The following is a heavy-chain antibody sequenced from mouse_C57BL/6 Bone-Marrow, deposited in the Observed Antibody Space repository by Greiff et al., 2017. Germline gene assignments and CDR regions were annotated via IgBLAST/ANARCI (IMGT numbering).Heavy chain of an antibody. CDR2: ISGGGGHT. D-gene: IGHD2-3*01. CDR3: AREYYGYYYAMDY. CDR1: GFTFSSYT. J-gene: IGHJ4*01. V-gene: IGHV5-9*01. Sequence: DVKLVESGGGLVKPGGSLKLSCAASGFTFSSYTMSWVSQTPEKRLEWVATISGGGGHTYSPDSVKGRFTISRSNAKNTLYLQMSSLRSEDTALYYCAREYYGYYYAMDYWGQGTSVTVSS.